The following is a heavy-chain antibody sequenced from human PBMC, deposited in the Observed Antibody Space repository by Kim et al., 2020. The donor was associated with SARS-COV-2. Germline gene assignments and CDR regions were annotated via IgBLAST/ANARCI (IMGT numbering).Heavy chain of an antibody. CDR2: THYAVGV. V-gene: IGHV4-59*01. Sequence: SETLSLICSVSGASITAYHWYWIRQPPGKGLEWIGFTHYAVGVFYSPSLKNRLTLSVYTSKNQYSLRLNSGTPADTAVYYCARWGRNEVTSIDAFDIWGHGTLVSVSS. J-gene: IGHJ3*02. CDR1: GASITAYH. D-gene: IGHD2-21*02. CDR3: ARWGRNEVTSIDAFDI.